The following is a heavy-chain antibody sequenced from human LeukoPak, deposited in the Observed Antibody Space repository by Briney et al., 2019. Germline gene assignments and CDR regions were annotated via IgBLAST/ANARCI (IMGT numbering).Heavy chain of an antibody. Sequence: GGSLRLSCAASGFTFSSYGMHWVRQAPGKGLEWVAFIRYDGSNKYYADSVKGRFTISRDNSKNTLYLQMNSLRAEDTAVYYCARDRRDFWSGQGAFDIWGQGTMVTVSS. CDR2: IRYDGSNK. V-gene: IGHV3-30*02. D-gene: IGHD3-3*01. CDR3: ARDRRDFWSGQGAFDI. J-gene: IGHJ3*02. CDR1: GFTFSSYG.